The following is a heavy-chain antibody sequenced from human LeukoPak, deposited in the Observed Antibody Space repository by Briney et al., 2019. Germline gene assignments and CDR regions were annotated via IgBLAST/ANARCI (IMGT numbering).Heavy chain of an antibody. D-gene: IGHD3-10*01. V-gene: IGHV3-9*01. J-gene: IGHJ4*02. Sequence: GGSLRLSCAASGFTFSRYWMHWVRQAPGKGLEWVSGISWNSGSIGYADSVKGRFTISRDNAKNPLYLQMNSLRAEDTAFYYCAKDVDGASGTYYKDWGQGTLVTVSS. CDR2: ISWNSGSI. CDR3: AKDVDGASGTYYKD. CDR1: GFTFSRYW.